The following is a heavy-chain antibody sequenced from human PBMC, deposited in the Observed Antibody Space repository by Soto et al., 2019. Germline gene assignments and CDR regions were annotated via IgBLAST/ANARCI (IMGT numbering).Heavy chain of an antibody. J-gene: IGHJ4*02. CDR1: GYTFTTSD. CDR3: ARRLGYNHFDH. V-gene: IGHV1-8*01. CDR2: MNPNSGNT. Sequence: QVQLVQSGAEVKKPGASVKVACKASGYTFTTSDINWVRQAAGQGLEWMGWMNPNSGNTGYAQKFQGRVTMTRNTAISTAYMELSSLTSEDTAVYYCARRLGYNHFDHWGQGTLVTVSS. D-gene: IGHD5-12*01.